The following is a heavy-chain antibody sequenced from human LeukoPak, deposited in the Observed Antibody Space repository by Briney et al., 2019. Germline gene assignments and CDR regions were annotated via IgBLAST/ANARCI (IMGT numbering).Heavy chain of an antibody. Sequence: ASVKVSCKASGYTFTSYYMHWVRQAPGQGLEWMGIINPSGGSTSCAQKFQGRVTMTRDMSTSTVYMELSSLRSEDTAVYYCARDRPLYYDILTGYSPYYYYYYYMDVWGKGTTVTVSS. D-gene: IGHD3-9*01. CDR3: ARDRPLYYDILTGYSPYYYYYYYMDV. CDR2: INPSGGST. J-gene: IGHJ6*03. CDR1: GYTFTSYY. V-gene: IGHV1-46*01.